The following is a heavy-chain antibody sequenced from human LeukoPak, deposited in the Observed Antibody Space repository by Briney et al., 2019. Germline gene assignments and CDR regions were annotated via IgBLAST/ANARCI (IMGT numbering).Heavy chain of an antibody. CDR2: FRQSGGT. D-gene: IGHD1-26*01. Sequence: SETLSLTCAVYGESLNSYYWSWIRQAPGKGLEWIGEFRQSGGTNYNPSLTSRVSISVDTFKSQFSLKLTSVTAADTAVYYCACGRWEPRFDPWGQGTLVTVSS. CDR1: GESLNSYY. J-gene: IGHJ5*02. V-gene: IGHV4-34*01. CDR3: ACGRWEPRFDP.